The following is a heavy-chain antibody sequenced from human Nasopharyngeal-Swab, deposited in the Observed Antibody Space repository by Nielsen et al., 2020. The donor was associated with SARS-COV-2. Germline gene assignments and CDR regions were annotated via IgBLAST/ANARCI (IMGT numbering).Heavy chain of an antibody. CDR3: ARADYYYDSSGYFAGYYFDY. CDR1: GGSISSYY. Sequence: SETLSLTCTVSGGSISSYYWSWIRQPPGKGLEWIGYIYYSGSTNYNPSLKSRITISVDPSKNQFSLKLSSVTAADTAVYYCARADYYYDSSGYFAGYYFDYWGQGTLVTVSS. CDR2: IYYSGST. D-gene: IGHD3-22*01. J-gene: IGHJ4*02. V-gene: IGHV4-59*01.